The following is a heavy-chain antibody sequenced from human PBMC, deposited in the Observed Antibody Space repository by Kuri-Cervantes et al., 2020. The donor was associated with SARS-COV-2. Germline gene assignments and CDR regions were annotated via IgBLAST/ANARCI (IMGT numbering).Heavy chain of an antibody. V-gene: IGHV3-48*01. D-gene: IGHD3-3*01. CDR3: ARGDDITIFGVVIKGGTDY. Sequence: GESLKISCAASGFTFSSYSMNWVRQAPGKGLEWVSYISSSSSTIYYADSVKGRFTISRDNAKNSLYLQMNSLRAEDTAVYYCARGDDITIFGVVIKGGTDYWGQGTLVTVSS. CDR2: ISSSSSTI. CDR1: GFTFSSYS. J-gene: IGHJ4*02.